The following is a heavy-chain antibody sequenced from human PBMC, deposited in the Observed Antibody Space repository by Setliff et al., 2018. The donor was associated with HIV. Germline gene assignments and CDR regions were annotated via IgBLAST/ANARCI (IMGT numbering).Heavy chain of an antibody. CDR2: INPSGGST. Sequence: GASVKVSCKASGYTFTSYDMHWVRQAPGQGLAWMGIINPSGGSTSYAQKFQGRVTMTRDTSTSTVYMELSSLRSEDTAVYYCARVNFLDDIVVVPAAIDGNYYYYYGMDVWGQGTTVTVSS. CDR1: GYTFTSYD. CDR3: ARVNFLDDIVVVPAAIDGNYYYYYGMDV. J-gene: IGHJ6*02. D-gene: IGHD2-2*02. V-gene: IGHV1-46*01.